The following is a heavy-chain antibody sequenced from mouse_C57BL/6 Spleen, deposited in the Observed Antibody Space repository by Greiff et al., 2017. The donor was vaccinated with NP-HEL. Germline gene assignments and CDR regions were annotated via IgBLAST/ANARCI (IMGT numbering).Heavy chain of an antibody. D-gene: IGHD2-4*01. CDR1: GYTFTSYW. CDR3: ARGLRGWDY. J-gene: IGHJ2*01. Sequence: VQLQQPGAELVMPGASVKLSCKASGYTFTSYWMHWVKQRPGQGLEWIGAIDPSDSYTNYNQKFKGKSTLTVDKSSSTAYMQLSSLTSEDSAVYYCARGLRGWDYWGQGTTLTVSS. CDR2: IDPSDSYT. V-gene: IGHV1-69*01.